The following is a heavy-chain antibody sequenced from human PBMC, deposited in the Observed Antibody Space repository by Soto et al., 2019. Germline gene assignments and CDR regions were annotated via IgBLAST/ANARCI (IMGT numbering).Heavy chain of an antibody. D-gene: IGHD4-17*01. CDR3: ARAGDGDSYYFDX. CDR2: IYYSGST. Sequence: SETLSLTFTVSGGSISSYYWSWIRQPPGKGLEWILYIYYSGSTNYNPSLKSRVTISVDTSKKQFSLKLSSVTAADTAVYYCARAGDGDSYYFDXWGQGTLVTVSX. J-gene: IGHJ4*02. V-gene: IGHV4-59*01. CDR1: GGSISSYY.